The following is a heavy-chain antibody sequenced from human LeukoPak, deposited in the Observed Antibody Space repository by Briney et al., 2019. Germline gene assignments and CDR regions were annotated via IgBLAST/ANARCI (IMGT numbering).Heavy chain of an antibody. D-gene: IGHD6-13*01. CDR1: GYTFTCYG. CDR2: MNPNRGKT. J-gene: IGHJ5*02. V-gene: IGHV1-8*02. Sequence: AAVKVSCKASGYTFTCYGINWVRQATGQGLEWMGWMNPNRGKTGYAQKFQGRVTMTRTTSISTAYMELRSTRSEDTAVYYCARVRPGVRIAAAGTRPRYWFDPWGQGTLVTVSS. CDR3: ARVRPGVRIAAAGTRPRYWFDP.